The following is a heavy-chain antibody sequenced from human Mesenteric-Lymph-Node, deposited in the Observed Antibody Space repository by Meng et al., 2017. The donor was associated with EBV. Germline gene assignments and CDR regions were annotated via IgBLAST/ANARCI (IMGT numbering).Heavy chain of an antibody. Sequence: LPPQDAGPGCVKPASTLSLTCTVSGVSISSSSYYWGWIRQPPGKGLEWIGSIYYSGSTYYNPSLKSRVTISVDTSKNQFSLKLSSVTAADTAVYYCARESGHTNRWGQGTLVTVSS. CDR2: IYYSGST. CDR3: ARESGHTNR. CDR1: GVSISSSSYY. J-gene: IGHJ5*02. V-gene: IGHV4-39*01. D-gene: IGHD2-2*01.